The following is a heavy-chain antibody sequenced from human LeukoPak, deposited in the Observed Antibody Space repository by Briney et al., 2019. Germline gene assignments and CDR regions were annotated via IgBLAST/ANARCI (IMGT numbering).Heavy chain of an antibody. V-gene: IGHV1-2*02. CDR2: INPNSGGT. CDR3: ARVGSSGWYVHPTLDY. J-gene: IGHJ4*02. CDR1: GYTFTCYY. D-gene: IGHD6-19*01. Sequence: GASVKVSCKASGYTFTCYYMHWVRQAPGQGLEWMGWINPNSGGTNYAQKFQGRVAMTRDTSISTAYMELTRLISDDTAVYYCARVGSSGWYVHPTLDYWGQGTLVTVSS.